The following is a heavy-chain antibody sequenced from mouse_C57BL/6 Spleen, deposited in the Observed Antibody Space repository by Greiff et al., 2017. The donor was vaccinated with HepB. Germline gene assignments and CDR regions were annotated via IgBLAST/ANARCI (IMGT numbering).Heavy chain of an antibody. J-gene: IGHJ4*01. Sequence: EVQLQQSGPELVKPGASVKIPCKASGYTFTDYNMDWVKQSHGKSLEWIGDINPNNGGTIYNQKFKGKATLTVDKYSSTAYMERRSLTSEDTAVYYCARSGKSIYYGNYDYAMDYWGQGTSVTVSS. CDR3: ARSGKSIYYGNYDYAMDY. D-gene: IGHD2-1*01. CDR2: INPNNGGT. V-gene: IGHV1-18*01. CDR1: GYTFTDYN.